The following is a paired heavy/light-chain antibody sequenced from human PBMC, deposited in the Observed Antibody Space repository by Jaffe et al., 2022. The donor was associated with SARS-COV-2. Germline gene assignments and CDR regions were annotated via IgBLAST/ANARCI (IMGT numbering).Light chain of an antibody. CDR2: AAS. CDR1: QDVSYW. J-gene: IGKJ1*01. Sequence: DIQMTQSPSSVSASIGDRVTITCRASQDVSYWLAWYQQKPGRAPKLLIFAASSLQSGVPSRFSGSGSGTDFTLTISSLQPEDFATYYCQQANSFPPTFGQGTKVEIK. V-gene: IGKV1-12*01. CDR3: QQANSFPPT.
Heavy chain of an antibody. Sequence: QVQLVQSGAEVKEPGASVKVSCKTSGYTFISYYITWLRQAPGQGLEWMGWISSYNDDTNYAQKLQGRVTMTTDTSTSTAYMELRSLMSDDTAIYYCARGPLDNLQPRRIFRRGASFDSWGQGTLVIVSS. J-gene: IGHJ4*02. D-gene: IGHD3-3*01. CDR3: ARGPLDNLQPRRIFRRGASFDS. CDR1: GYTFISYY. CDR2: ISSYNDDT. V-gene: IGHV1-18*01.